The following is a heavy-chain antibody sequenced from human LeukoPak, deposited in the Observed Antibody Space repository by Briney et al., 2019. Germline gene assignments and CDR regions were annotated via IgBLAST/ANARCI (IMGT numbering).Heavy chain of an antibody. CDR1: GYTFTSYD. J-gene: IGHJ5*02. V-gene: IGHV1-8*01. D-gene: IGHD2-15*01. Sequence: ASVKVSCKASGYTFTSYDINWVRQATGQGLEWMGWMNPNSGNTGYAQKFQGRVIMTRNTSISTAYMELSSLRSEDTAVYYCARGQRWRAQNWFDPWGQGTLVTVSS. CDR3: ARGQRWRAQNWFDP. CDR2: MNPNSGNT.